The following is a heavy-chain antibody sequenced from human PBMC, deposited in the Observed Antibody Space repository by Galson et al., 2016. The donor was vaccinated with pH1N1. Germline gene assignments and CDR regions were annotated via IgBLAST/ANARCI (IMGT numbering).Heavy chain of an antibody. CDR2: ISKDGNNV. V-gene: IGHV3-30*04. D-gene: IGHD4-11*01. CDR1: GFIFSSYA. Sequence: SLRLSCAASGFIFSSYAMTWVRQAPGKGLECVALISKDGNNVYYADSVKGRFTISRDSSNNTLYRQMNSLRTEDTAIYYCSRSRDFSFDYWGQGALVTVAS. J-gene: IGHJ4*02. CDR3: SRSRDFSFDY.